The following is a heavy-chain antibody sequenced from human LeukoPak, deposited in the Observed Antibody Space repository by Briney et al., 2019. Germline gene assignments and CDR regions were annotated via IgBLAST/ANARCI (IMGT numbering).Heavy chain of an antibody. V-gene: IGHV1-46*01. CDR2: INPSGGST. CDR3: AKCRVSGSASADY. CDR1: GYTFSSYC. J-gene: IGHJ4*02. Sequence: ASVKVSCKASGYTFSSYCIHWVRQAPGQGLEWMGKINPSGGSTTYAQKFQGRVTMTRGTSTTTVYMELSSLRSEDTAVYYCAKCRVSGSASADYWGQGTLVTVSS. D-gene: IGHD5/OR15-5a*01.